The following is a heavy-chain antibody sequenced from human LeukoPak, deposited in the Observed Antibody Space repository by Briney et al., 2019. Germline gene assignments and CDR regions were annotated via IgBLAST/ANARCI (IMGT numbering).Heavy chain of an antibody. J-gene: IGHJ3*02. D-gene: IGHD3-22*01. V-gene: IGHV1-2*02. CDR1: GYTFSDNF. CDR2: INPKNGDT. Sequence: VASVKVSCKASGYTFSDNFMHWVRQAPGQGLEWMGWINPKNGDTNYAQKFQGRVTMTRDTSISTAYMELSSLRSDDTAVYYCARAGVWDYDDSSGYHNAAFDIWGQGTMVTVSS. CDR3: ARAGVWDYDDSSGYHNAAFDI.